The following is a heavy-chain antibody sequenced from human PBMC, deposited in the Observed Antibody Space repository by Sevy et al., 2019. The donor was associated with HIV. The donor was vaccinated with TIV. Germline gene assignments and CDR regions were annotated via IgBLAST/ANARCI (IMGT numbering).Heavy chain of an antibody. Sequence: GGSLRLSCAASGFTFSRDWMTWVRQAPGKGLEWVAKIKADGSETYSVDSVKGRFSNSRDNAKNALYLQMNSLRAEDTAVYYCARGANNLYNWGQGTLVTVSS. CDR3: ARGANNLYN. CDR1: GFTFSRDW. V-gene: IGHV3-7*01. D-gene: IGHD3-10*01. J-gene: IGHJ4*02. CDR2: IKADGSET.